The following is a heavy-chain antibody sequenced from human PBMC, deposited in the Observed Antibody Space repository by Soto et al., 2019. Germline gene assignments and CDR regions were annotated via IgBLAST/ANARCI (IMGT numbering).Heavy chain of an antibody. CDR2: INPATGAA. V-gene: IGHV1-2*02. J-gene: IGHJ3*02. CDR3: ARGGGVGVAGSAAFDM. Sequence: QLHLVQSGAVVKKPGASVTVSCSASGYPVTAYYMHWVRQAPGRGLEWMGGINPATGAAKYTQTLQGRVPLPWDTSTITVFMELSGLTSEDTAVFYCARGGGVGVAGSAAFDMWGQGTLVTVSS. CDR1: GYPVTAYY. D-gene: IGHD3-3*01.